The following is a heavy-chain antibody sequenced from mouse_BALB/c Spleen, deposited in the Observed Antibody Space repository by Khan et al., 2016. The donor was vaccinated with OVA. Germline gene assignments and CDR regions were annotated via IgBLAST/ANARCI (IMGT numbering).Heavy chain of an antibody. V-gene: IGHV14-3*02. CDR3: ARMARK. CDR1: GLNIKDTY. Sequence: IRLQQSGAELVKSGATVKLSCTASGLNIKDTYMHWLKQSPEQGLEWIGRIDPYNGNTTYAPTFKGKATITAETSSNTAYLQLTNLTSEDTAVYYCARMARKWGQGTTLTVSS. CDR2: IDPYNGNT. J-gene: IGHJ2*01.